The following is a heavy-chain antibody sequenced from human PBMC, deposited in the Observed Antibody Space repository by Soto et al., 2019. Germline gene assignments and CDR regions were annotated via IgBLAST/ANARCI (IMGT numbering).Heavy chain of an antibody. D-gene: IGHD3-22*01. CDR2: IYYSGST. CDR1: GGSISSGDYY. Sequence: ASETLSLTCTVSGGSISSGDYYWSWIRQPPGKGLEWIGYIYYSGSTYYNPSLKSRVTISVDTSKNQFSLKLSSVTAADTAVYYCARVVPLYYYDSSGYYIDYWGQGTLVTVSS. CDR3: ARVVPLYYYDSSGYYIDY. V-gene: IGHV4-30-4*01. J-gene: IGHJ4*02.